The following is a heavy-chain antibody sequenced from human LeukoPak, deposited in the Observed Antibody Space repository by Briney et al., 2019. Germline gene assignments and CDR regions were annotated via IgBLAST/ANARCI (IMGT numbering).Heavy chain of an antibody. V-gene: IGHV4-39*01. D-gene: IGHD2-21*02. CDR3: ASVHIVVVTAIPADDAFDI. CDR2: IYYSGST. J-gene: IGHJ3*02. CDR1: GGSISSNSYY. Sequence: SETLSLTCTVSGGSISSNSYYWGWIRQPPGKGLEWIGSIYYSGSTYYNPSLKSRVTISVDTSKNQFSLKLSSVTAADTAVYYCASVHIVVVTAIPADDAFDIWGQGTMVTVSS.